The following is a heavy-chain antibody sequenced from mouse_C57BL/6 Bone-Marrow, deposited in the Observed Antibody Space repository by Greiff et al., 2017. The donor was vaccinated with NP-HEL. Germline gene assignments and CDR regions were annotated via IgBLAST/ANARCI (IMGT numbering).Heavy chain of an antibody. CDR1: GYTFTSYW. J-gene: IGHJ1*03. Sequence: QVQLQQPGAELVRPGSSVKLSCKASGYTFTSYWMDWVKQRPGQGLEWIGHIYPSDSETHYNQKFKDKATLTVDKSSSTAYMQLSSLTSEDSAVYYSARERYWARGNWYFDVWGTGTTVTVSS. V-gene: IGHV1-61*01. D-gene: IGHD3-3*01. CDR3: ARERYWARGNWYFDV. CDR2: IYPSDSET.